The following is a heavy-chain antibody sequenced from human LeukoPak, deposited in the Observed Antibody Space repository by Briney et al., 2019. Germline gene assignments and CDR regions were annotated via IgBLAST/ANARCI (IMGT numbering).Heavy chain of an antibody. V-gene: IGHV1-8*01. CDR1: GYTFTSYD. Sequence: GASVKVSCKASGYTFTSYDINWVRQATGQGLEWMGWMNSNSGNTGYAQKFQGRVTMTRNTSISTAYMELRSLRSDDTAVYYCARVTYYYDSRAFDIWGQGTMVTVSS. CDR2: MNSNSGNT. D-gene: IGHD3-22*01. CDR3: ARVTYYYDSRAFDI. J-gene: IGHJ3*02.